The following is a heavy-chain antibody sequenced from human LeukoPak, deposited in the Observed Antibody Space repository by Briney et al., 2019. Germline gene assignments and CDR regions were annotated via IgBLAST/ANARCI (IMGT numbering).Heavy chain of an antibody. V-gene: IGHV3-53*01. D-gene: IGHD5-24*01. Sequence: GGSLRLSCAASGFTFSTYAMSWVRQAPGKGLEWVSVIYSGGSTYYADSVKGRFTISRDNPKNTLYLQMNSLRAEDTAVYYCARAGLATTPADLWGRGTLVTVSS. CDR3: ARAGLATTPADL. CDR1: GFTFSTYA. CDR2: IYSGGST. J-gene: IGHJ2*01.